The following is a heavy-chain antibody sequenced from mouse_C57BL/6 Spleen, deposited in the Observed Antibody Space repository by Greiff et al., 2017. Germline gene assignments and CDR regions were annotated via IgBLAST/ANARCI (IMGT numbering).Heavy chain of an antibody. CDR2: ISSGSSTI. J-gene: IGHJ4*01. V-gene: IGHV5-17*01. CDR3: ARNGYYAMVY. Sequence: EVMLVESGGGLVKPGGSLKLSCAASGFTFSDYGMHWVRQAPEKGLEWVAYISSGSSTIYYADTVKGRFTISRDNAKNTLFLQMTSLRSEDTAMYYCARNGYYAMVYWGQGTSVTVSS. CDR1: GFTFSDYG.